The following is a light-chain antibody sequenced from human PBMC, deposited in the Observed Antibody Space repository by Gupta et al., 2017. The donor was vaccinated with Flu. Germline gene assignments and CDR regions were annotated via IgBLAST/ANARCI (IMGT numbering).Light chain of an antibody. Sequence: DIQMTQSPSSLSASVGDRVTITCRASQSISSYLNWYQQKPGKAPKLLIYAASSLQSGVPSRFSGSGSGTDFTLTISRRQPEDFATYYCQQRDSTPYNFGQGTKMDIK. CDR3: QQRDSTPYN. V-gene: IGKV1-39*01. J-gene: IGKJ2*01. CDR1: QSISSY. CDR2: AAS.